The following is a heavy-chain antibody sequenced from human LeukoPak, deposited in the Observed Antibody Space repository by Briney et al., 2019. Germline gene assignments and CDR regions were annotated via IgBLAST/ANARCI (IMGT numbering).Heavy chain of an antibody. D-gene: IGHD6-13*01. J-gene: IGHJ4*02. V-gene: IGHV4-34*01. CDR3: ARAISSWYGHLGY. CDR2: INHSGST. Sequence: PSETLSLTCAVYGGSFSGYYWSWIRQPPGKGLEWIGEINHSGSTNYNPSLKSRVTISVDTSKNQFSLKLSSVTAADTAVYYCARAISSWYGHLGYWGQGTLATVSS. CDR1: GGSFSGYY.